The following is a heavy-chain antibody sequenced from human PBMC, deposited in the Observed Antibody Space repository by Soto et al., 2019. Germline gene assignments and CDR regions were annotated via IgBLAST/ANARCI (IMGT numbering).Heavy chain of an antibody. V-gene: IGHV1-58*02. CDR2: IVVGSGNT. CDR3: AADNHGYGDYYFDY. D-gene: IGHD4-17*01. CDR1: GIISTSCA. Sequence: SVKVCCMETGIISTSCAMNCVREARGQRLEWIGWIVVGSGNTNYAQKFQERVTITRDMSTSTAYMELSSLRPEDTAVYYCAADNHGYGDYYFDYWGQGTLVTVSS. J-gene: IGHJ4*02.